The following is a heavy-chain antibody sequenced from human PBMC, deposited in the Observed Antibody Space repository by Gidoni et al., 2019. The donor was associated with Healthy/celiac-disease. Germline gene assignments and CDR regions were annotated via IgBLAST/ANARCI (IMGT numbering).Heavy chain of an antibody. J-gene: IGHJ5*02. CDR3: ATTKSMVQGSPYWFDP. D-gene: IGHD3-10*01. CDR1: GGSCRGYY. V-gene: IGHV4-34*01. CDR2: INHSGRT. Sequence: QVQLQQWGAGLLKPSETLSLTCPVYGGSCRGYYWSWIRQPPGKGLEWIGEINHSGRTNYNPSLKSRVTISVDTSKNQFSLKLSSVTAADTAVYYCATTKSMVQGSPYWFDPWGQGTLVTVSS.